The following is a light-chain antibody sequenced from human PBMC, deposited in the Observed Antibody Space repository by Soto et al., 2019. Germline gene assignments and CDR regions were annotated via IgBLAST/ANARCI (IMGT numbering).Light chain of an antibody. V-gene: IGKV3-15*01. CDR3: QQYDNWPVT. CDR1: QSVSSR. CDR2: GAS. J-gene: IGKJ4*01. Sequence: EIVMTQSPATLSVPPGEGATLSCRASQSVSSRLAWYQQKPGQPPRLLIYGASTRATDIPARFSGSGSGTEFTLTISSLQSEDFAFYYCQQYDNWPVTFGGGTKVEIK.